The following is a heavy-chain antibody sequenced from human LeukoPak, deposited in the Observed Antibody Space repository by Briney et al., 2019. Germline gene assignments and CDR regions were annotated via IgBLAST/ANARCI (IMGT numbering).Heavy chain of an antibody. CDR2: ISGSASGGT. Sequence: GSLRLSCAASGFPFSTNDMTWVRQAPGKALEWVSAISGSASGGTTYGDSVKGRFTISRDNSESTLYLQMNRLRVEDTAVYYCAKVKKYWYFENWGRGTLVTVSS. CDR1: GFPFSTND. V-gene: IGHV3-23*01. J-gene: IGHJ4*02. CDR3: AKVKKYWYFEN. D-gene: IGHD2-8*02.